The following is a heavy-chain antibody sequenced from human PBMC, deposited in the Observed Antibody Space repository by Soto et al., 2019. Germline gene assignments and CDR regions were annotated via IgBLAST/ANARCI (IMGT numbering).Heavy chain of an antibody. CDR3: ARDQVRAAAFPPLAIEYGMVV. CDR2: INSDGSST. D-gene: IGHD6-13*01. V-gene: IGHV3-74*01. J-gene: IGHJ6*02. Sequence: GGSLRLSCAASGFTFSSYWMHWVRQAPGKGLVWVSRINSDGSSTSYADSVKGRFTISRDNAKNTLYLQMNSLRAEDTAVYYCARDQVRAAAFPPLAIEYGMVVGGPGTTVDVSS. CDR1: GFTFSSYW.